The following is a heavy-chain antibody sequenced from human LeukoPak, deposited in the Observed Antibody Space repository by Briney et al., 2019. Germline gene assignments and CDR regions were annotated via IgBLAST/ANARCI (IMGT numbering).Heavy chain of an antibody. Sequence: ASVKVSCKASGYTFTSYAMHWVRQAPGQRLEWMGWINAGNGNTKYSQKFQGRVTITRDTSASTAYMGLSSLGSEDTAVYYCARGSSSGIDYWGQGTLVTVSS. CDR2: INAGNGNT. J-gene: IGHJ4*02. V-gene: IGHV1-3*01. D-gene: IGHD6-6*01. CDR3: ARGSSSGIDY. CDR1: GYTFTSYA.